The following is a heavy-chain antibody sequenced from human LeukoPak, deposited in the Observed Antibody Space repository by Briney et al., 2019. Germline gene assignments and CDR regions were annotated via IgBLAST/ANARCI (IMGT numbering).Heavy chain of an antibody. CDR1: GGSISSSSYY. V-gene: IGHV4-39*01. CDR2: IYYSGST. D-gene: IGHD5-18*01. J-gene: IGHJ5*02. Sequence: SETLSLICTVSGGSISSSSYYWGWIRQPPGKGLEWIGSIYYSGSTYYNPSLKSRVTISVDTSKNQFSLKLSSVTAADTAVYYCARKTAMVFGFDPWGQGTLVTVSS. CDR3: ARKTAMVFGFDP.